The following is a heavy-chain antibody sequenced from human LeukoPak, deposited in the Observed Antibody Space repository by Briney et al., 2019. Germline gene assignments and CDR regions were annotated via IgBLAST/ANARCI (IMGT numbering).Heavy chain of an antibody. J-gene: IGHJ3*02. V-gene: IGHV3-9*01. CDR3: AKPPSGIAVAGTAAFDI. CDR2: ISWNSGSI. Sequence: GGSLRLSCAASGFTFSNYWMHWVRQAPGKGLEWVSGISWNSGSIGYADSVKGRFTISRDNAKNSLYLQMNSLRAEDTALYYCAKPPSGIAVAGTAAFDIWGQGTMVTVSS. D-gene: IGHD6-19*01. CDR1: GFTFSNYW.